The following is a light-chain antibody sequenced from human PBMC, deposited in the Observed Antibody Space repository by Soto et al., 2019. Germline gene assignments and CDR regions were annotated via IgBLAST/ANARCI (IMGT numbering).Light chain of an antibody. V-gene: IGKV3-20*01. CDR3: QQYAGSLYT. J-gene: IGKJ2*01. Sequence: EIVLAQSPGTRSWSPGEGATLSCRASQSIYTKLAWYQKKSGQAPRLLIYDASTRAYGIPDRFSGSGSGTDFSLTISRLEPEDFAVYYCQQYAGSLYTFAQGTKVDIK. CDR1: QSIYTK. CDR2: DAS.